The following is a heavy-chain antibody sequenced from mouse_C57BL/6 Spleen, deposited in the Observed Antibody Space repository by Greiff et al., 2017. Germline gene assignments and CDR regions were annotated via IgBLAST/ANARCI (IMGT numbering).Heavy chain of an antibody. CDR2: IDPSDSYT. V-gene: IGHV1-69*01. Sequence: VQLQQPGAELVMPGASVKLSCKASGYTFTSYWMHWVKQRPGQGLEWIGEIDPSDSYTNYNQKFKGKSTLTVDKSSSTAYMQISSLTSEDSAVYYCARGDDGYYVGYWGQGTTLTVSS. CDR3: ARGDDGYYVGY. J-gene: IGHJ2*01. CDR1: GYTFTSYW. D-gene: IGHD2-3*01.